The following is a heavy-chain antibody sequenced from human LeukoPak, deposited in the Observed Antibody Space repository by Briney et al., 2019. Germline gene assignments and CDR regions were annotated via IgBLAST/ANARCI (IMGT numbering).Heavy chain of an antibody. CDR2: INDSGGI. CDR3: ARQLGYCSSTSCYADKVDY. D-gene: IGHD2-2*01. V-gene: IGHV4-34*01. Sequence: SETLSLTCAVYGGPLSGYYWSWIRQPPGKGLEWIGEINDSGGINYDPSLKSRVTISVDTSKNQFSLKLSSVTAADTAVYYCARQLGYCSSTSCYADKVDYWGQGTLVTVSS. J-gene: IGHJ4*02. CDR1: GGPLSGYY.